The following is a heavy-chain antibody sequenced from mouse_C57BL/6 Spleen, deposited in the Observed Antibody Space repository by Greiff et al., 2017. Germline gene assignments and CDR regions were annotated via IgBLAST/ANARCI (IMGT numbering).Heavy chain of an antibody. CDR1: GYTFTDYY. V-gene: IGHV1-26*01. J-gene: IGHJ3*01. Sequence: VQLQQSGPELVKPGASVKISCKASGYTFTDYYMNWVKQSHGKSLEWIGDINPNNGGTSYNQKFKGKATLTVDKSSSTAYVELRSLTSEDSAVXYCARHGYYEGFAYWGQGTLVTVSA. CDR2: INPNNGGT. CDR3: ARHGYYEGFAY. D-gene: IGHD2-3*01.